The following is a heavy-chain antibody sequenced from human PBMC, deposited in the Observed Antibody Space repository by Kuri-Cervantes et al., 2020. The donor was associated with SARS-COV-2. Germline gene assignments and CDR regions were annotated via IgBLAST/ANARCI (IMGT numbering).Heavy chain of an antibody. D-gene: IGHD3-10*01. CDR1: GGSFSGYY. CDR2: INHSGST. J-gene: IGHJ5*02. V-gene: IGHV4-34*01. Sequence: ESLRLSCAVYGGSFSGYYWSWIRQPPGKGLEWIGEINHSGSTNYNPSLKSRVTISVDTSKNQFSLKLSSVTAADTAVYYCASGSGSYPNWFDPLGQGTLVTVSS. CDR3: ASGSGSYPNWFDP.